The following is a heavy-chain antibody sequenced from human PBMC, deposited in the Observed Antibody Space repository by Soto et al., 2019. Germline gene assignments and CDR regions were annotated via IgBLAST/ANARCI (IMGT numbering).Heavy chain of an antibody. D-gene: IGHD1-26*01. V-gene: IGHV1-2*04. Sequence: ASVKVSCKASGYTFTGYYMHWVRQAPGQGLEWMGWINPNSGGTNYAQKFQGWVTMTRDTSISTAYMELSRLRSDDTAVYYCARGGELRQEYYYYGMDVWGQGTTVTVSS. CDR1: GYTFTGYY. CDR2: INPNSGGT. CDR3: ARGGELRQEYYYYGMDV. J-gene: IGHJ6*02.